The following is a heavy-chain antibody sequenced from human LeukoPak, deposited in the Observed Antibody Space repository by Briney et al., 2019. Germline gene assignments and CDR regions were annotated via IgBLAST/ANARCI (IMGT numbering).Heavy chain of an antibody. V-gene: IGHV3-23*01. CDR3: AKGTLQRTGCLNY. CDR1: GFTFSSYA. CDR2: ISGSGGST. D-gene: IGHD5-24*01. J-gene: IGHJ4*02. Sequence: GGSLRLSCAASGFTFSSYAMSWVRQAPGKGLEWVSAISGSGGSTYYADSVKGRFTISRDNSKNTPYLQMNSLRAEDTAVYYCAKGTLQRTGCLNYWGQGTLVTVSS.